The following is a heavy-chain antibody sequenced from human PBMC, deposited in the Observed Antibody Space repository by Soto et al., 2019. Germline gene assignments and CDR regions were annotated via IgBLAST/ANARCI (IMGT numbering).Heavy chain of an antibody. D-gene: IGHD3-3*01. Sequence: GSLRLSCAASEFTFSSYAMSWVRQAPGKGLEWVSAISGSGGSTYYADSVKGRFTISRDNSKNTLYLQMNSLRAEDTAVYYCAKDGHYDFWSGYPKNHFFDYWGQGTLVTVSS. CDR3: AKDGHYDFWSGYPKNHFFDY. CDR1: EFTFSSYA. V-gene: IGHV3-23*01. J-gene: IGHJ4*02. CDR2: ISGSGGST.